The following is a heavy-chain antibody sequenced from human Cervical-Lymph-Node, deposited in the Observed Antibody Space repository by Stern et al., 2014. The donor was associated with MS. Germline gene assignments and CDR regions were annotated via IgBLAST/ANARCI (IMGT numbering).Heavy chain of an antibody. CDR1: GGTFGDYT. CDR2: IIPSHGIT. D-gene: IGHD3-16*01. J-gene: IGHJ6*02. Sequence: QVQLVQSGAEVKKPGSSVKVSCKASGGTFGDYTINWVRQAPGQGLEWKGRIIPSHGITTHAQCFQGRVTITADKSTSTAYMELSSLRSDDTAVYYCAKEGDKNKCAYYYGMDVWGQGTTVTVS. CDR3: AKEGDKNKCAYYYGMDV. V-gene: IGHV1-69*08.